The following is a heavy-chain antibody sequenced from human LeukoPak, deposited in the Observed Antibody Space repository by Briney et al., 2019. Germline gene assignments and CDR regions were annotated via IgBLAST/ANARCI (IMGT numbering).Heavy chain of an antibody. D-gene: IGHD3-22*01. CDR3: ASLTTADAFDI. J-gene: IGHJ3*02. CDR2: IYDSGST. V-gene: IGHV4-59*01. Sequence: SSETLSLTCTVSGGSISSYYWSWIRQPPGKGLEWIGYIYDSGSTNYNPSLKSRVTISVDTSKNQFSLKLSSVTAADTAVFYCASLTTADAFDIWGQGTMVTVSS. CDR1: GGSISSYY.